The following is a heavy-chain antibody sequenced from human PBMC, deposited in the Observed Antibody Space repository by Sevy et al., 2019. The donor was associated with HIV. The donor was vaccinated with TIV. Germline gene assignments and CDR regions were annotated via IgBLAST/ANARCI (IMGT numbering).Heavy chain of an antibody. J-gene: IGHJ5*02. CDR3: AKDSGYSNGWYPRFDP. V-gene: IGHV3-30*18. CDR2: ISKNGDYK. Sequence: GGSLRLSCAGSGFSFRTNGMHWVRQAPGKGLDWVAVISKNGDYKSYADSVKGRFTISRDNSKNTLYLQMNSLRTEDTALYYCAKDSGYSNGWYPRFDPWGQGTLVTVSS. D-gene: IGHD5-18*01. CDR1: GFSFRTNG.